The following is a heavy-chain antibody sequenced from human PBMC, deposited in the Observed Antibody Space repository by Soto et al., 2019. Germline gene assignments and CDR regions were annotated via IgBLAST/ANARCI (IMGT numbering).Heavy chain of an antibody. Sequence: GALRLSCAASVFKFSNYAMSRVRQAPGKGLEWVSLISATGGGTYYADSVKGRFTISRDNSKNTLYLQMNSLRAEDTAVYYCAKMAGVGYYYGMDVWGQGTTVTVSS. V-gene: IGHV3-23*01. J-gene: IGHJ6*02. CDR2: ISATGGGT. CDR3: AKMAGVGYYYGMDV. CDR1: VFKFSNYA.